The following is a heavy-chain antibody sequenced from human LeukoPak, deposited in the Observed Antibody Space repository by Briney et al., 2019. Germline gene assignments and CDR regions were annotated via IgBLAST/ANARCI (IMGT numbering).Heavy chain of an antibody. Sequence: GGSLRLSCAASGFTFSGYGMHWVRQAPGKGLEWVAVISYDGSNKYYADSVKGRFTISRDNSKNTLYLQMNSLRAEDTAVYYCAKDDIAAAAFDYWDQGTLVTVSS. CDR1: GFTFSGYG. J-gene: IGHJ4*02. D-gene: IGHD6-13*01. V-gene: IGHV3-30*18. CDR3: AKDDIAAAAFDY. CDR2: ISYDGSNK.